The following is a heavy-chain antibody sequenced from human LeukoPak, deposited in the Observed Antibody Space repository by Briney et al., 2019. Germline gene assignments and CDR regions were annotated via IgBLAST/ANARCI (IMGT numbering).Heavy chain of an antibody. V-gene: IGHV1-69*05. CDR1: GGTFSSYA. CDR2: IIPIFGTA. CDR3: ARVNYGSGGEGDY. Sequence: ASVKVSCKASGGTFSSYAISWVRQAPGQGLEWMGGIIPIFGTANYAQKFQGRVTITTDESTSTAYMELSSLRSEDTAVYYCARVNYGSGGEGDYWGQGTLVTVSS. J-gene: IGHJ4*01. D-gene: IGHD3-10*01.